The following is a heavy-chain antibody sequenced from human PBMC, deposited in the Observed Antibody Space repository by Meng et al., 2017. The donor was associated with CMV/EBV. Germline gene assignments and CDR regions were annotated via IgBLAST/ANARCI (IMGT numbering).Heavy chain of an antibody. Sequence: GESLKISCAASGFTFSSYEMSWVRQAPGKGLEWVSYISSSGSTIYYADSVKGRFTISRDNAKNSLYLQMNSLRAEDTAVYYCARDRLGSSDPDVNYWGQGTLVTVSS. D-gene: IGHD3-16*01. J-gene: IGHJ4*02. CDR1: GFTFSSYE. CDR2: ISSSGSTI. V-gene: IGHV3-48*03. CDR3: ARDRLGSSDPDVNY.